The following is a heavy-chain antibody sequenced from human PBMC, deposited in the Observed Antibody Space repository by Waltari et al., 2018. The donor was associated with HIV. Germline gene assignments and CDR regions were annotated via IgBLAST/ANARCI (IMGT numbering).Heavy chain of an antibody. J-gene: IGHJ5*02. CDR2: ICTTGHT. CDR1: GDSISTTDSC. CDR3: ARQSGTGGNNRFDP. V-gene: IGHV4-39*01. D-gene: IGHD1-26*01. Sequence: QLQLQESGPGLVRPSETLSLTCTVSGDSISTTDSCWGWIRQSPGTRLEWIGSICTTGHTYSDPSLKSRILLSVDTSRNQFSLDVRSVTAADAGRYYCARQSGTGGNNRFDPWGQGILVTVSS.